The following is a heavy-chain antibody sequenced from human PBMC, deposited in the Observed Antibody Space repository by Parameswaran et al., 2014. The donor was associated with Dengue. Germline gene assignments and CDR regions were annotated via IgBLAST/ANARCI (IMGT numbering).Heavy chain of an antibody. CDR2: INPSGGST. V-gene: IGHV1-46*01. CDR3: ARLYGGNYTESFDY. J-gene: IGHJ4*02. Sequence: WVRQAPGQGLEWMGIINPSGGSTSYAQKFQGRVTMTRDTSTSTVYMELSSLRSEDTAVYYCARLYGGNYTESFDYWGQGTLVTVSS. D-gene: IGHD4-23*01.